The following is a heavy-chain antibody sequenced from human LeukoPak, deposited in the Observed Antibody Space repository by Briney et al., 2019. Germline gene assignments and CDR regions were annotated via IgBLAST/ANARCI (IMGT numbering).Heavy chain of an antibody. V-gene: IGHV3-21*01. J-gene: IGHJ4*02. CDR1: GFTFSSYS. Sequence: PGGSLRLSCAASGFTFSSYSMNWVRQAPGKGLEWVSSISSSSSYIYYADSVKGRFTISRDNAKNSLYLQMNSLRAEDTAVYYCAREYAKKDYYGSGSSDYWGQGTLVTVSS. CDR3: AREYAKKDYYGSGSSDY. D-gene: IGHD3-10*01. CDR2: ISSSSSYI.